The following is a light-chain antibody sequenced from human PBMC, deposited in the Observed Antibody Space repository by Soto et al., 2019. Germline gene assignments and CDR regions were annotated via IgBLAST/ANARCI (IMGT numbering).Light chain of an antibody. J-gene: IGKJ2*01. CDR1: QSVLYSSNNKNY. CDR3: QQYYSTPYT. CDR2: WAS. Sequence: DIVMTQSPDSLAVSLGERATINCKSSQSVLYSSNNKNYLAWYQQKPGQPPKLIIYWASTRKSGVPDRFSGSGSGTDFTLTISSLQAEDVAVYYCQQYYSTPYTFGQGTKLEIK. V-gene: IGKV4-1*01.